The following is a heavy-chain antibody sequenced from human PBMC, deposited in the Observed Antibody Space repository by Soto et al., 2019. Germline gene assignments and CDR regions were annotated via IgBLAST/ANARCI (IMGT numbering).Heavy chain of an antibody. D-gene: IGHD2-21*02. CDR3: ARLGANAYCGGDCYLDP. Sequence: QVQLQESGPGLVKPSETLSLTCTVSGGSISSYYWSWIRQPPGKGLECIGYIYSSGSTNYNPSLTSRVTISVGTSKNQFSLKLNSVTAADTAVYYCARLGANAYCGGDCYLDPWGQGTLVTVSS. CDR2: IYSSGST. CDR1: GGSISSYY. V-gene: IGHV4-59*01. J-gene: IGHJ5*02.